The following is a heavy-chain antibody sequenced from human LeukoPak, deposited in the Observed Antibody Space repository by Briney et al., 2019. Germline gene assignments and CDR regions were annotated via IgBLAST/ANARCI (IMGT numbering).Heavy chain of an antibody. V-gene: IGHV3-23*01. Sequence: GGSLRLSCAASGFTFGSSAMSWVRQAPGKGPGWVSTFSRSGPDTYYADSVKGRFTIFRDNSKNTLYLQMNSLRAEDTAVYYCAKGSLGSWYYFDYWGQGTLVTVSS. CDR1: GFTFGSSA. J-gene: IGHJ4*02. D-gene: IGHD6-13*01. CDR3: AKGSLGSWYYFDY. CDR2: FSRSGPDT.